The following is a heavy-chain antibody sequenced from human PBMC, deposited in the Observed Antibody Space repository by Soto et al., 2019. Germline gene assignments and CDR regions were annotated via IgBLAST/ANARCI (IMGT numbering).Heavy chain of an antibody. D-gene: IGHD3-22*01. CDR1: GFTFSSYA. Sequence: PGGSLRLSCAASGFTFSSYAMHWVRQAPGKGLEWVAVISYDGSNKYYADSVKGRFTISRDNSKNTLYLQMNSLRAEDTAVYYCARERTMIVSPDYWGQGTLVTVSS. J-gene: IGHJ4*02. CDR3: ARERTMIVSPDY. V-gene: IGHV3-30-3*01. CDR2: ISYDGSNK.